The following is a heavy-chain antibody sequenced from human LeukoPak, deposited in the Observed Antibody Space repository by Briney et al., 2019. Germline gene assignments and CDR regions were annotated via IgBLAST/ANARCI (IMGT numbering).Heavy chain of an antibody. D-gene: IGHD6-19*01. Sequence: GRSLRLSCAASGFTFSRYGMHWVRQAPGKGLEWVAVISYDGSNKNYADSVKGRFTISRDNSKNTLYLQMNSLRAEDTAVYYCAKNLAVAGNYWGQGTLVTVSS. J-gene: IGHJ4*02. CDR1: GFTFSRYG. CDR3: AKNLAVAGNY. CDR2: ISYDGSNK. V-gene: IGHV3-30*18.